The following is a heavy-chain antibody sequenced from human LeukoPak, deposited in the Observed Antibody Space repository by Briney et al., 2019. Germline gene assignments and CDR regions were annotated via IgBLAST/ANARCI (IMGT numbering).Heavy chain of an antibody. CDR1: GVSISTSNYY. V-gene: IGHV4-39*07. CDR2: IFYSGST. CDR3: ARVKDPGGYYYYYYMDV. D-gene: IGHD3-16*01. Sequence: SETLSLTCTVSGVSISTSNYYWGWIRQPPGKGLEWIGNIFYSGSTYYSPSLKSRVTISLDTSRNQLSLKLTSVTAADTAMYYCARVKDPGGYYYYYYMDVWGKGTTVTVSS. J-gene: IGHJ6*03.